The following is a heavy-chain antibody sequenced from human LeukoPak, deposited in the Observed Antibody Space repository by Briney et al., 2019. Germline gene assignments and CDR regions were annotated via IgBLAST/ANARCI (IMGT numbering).Heavy chain of an antibody. CDR1: GFTFSSYG. V-gene: IGHV3-30*02. J-gene: IGHJ6*03. Sequence: GGSLRLSCAASGFTFSSYGMHWVRQAPGKGLEWVAFIRYDGSNKYYADSVKGRFTISRDNSKNTLYLQMNSLRAEDTAVYYWAKDQSSSWYVGHYYYMDVWGKGTTVTISS. CDR2: IRYDGSNK. D-gene: IGHD6-13*01. CDR3: AKDQSSSWYVGHYYYMDV.